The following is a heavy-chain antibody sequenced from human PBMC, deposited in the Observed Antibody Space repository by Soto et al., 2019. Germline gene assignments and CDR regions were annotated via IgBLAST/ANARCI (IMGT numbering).Heavy chain of an antibody. CDR3: ARARYCSSTSCPGDHHYMDV. V-gene: IGHV4-39*01. Sequence: SETLSLTCTVSGGSIGTGTYYWGWIRQPPGKGQKRIGTIFYSGSTFYNPSLRSRVTISVDTSQNQFSLRLNSVTAADTAVYYCARARYCSSTSCPGDHHYMDVWGKGTTVTVSS. CDR1: GGSIGTGTYY. CDR2: IFYSGST. D-gene: IGHD2-2*01. J-gene: IGHJ6*03.